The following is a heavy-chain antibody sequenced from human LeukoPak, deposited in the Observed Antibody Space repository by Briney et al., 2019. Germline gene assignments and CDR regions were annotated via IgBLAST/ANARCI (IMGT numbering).Heavy chain of an antibody. D-gene: IGHD2-15*01. V-gene: IGHV5-51*01. Sequence: GGSLRLSCAASGFTFSNNGMHWVRQAPGKGLEWVGIIYPGDSDTRYSPSFQGQVTISADKSISSAYLQWSGLKASDTATYYCARLGYCRSSMCYSVDYWGQGTLVTVSS. CDR1: GFTFSNNG. CDR3: ARLGYCRSSMCYSVDY. CDR2: IYPGDSDT. J-gene: IGHJ4*02.